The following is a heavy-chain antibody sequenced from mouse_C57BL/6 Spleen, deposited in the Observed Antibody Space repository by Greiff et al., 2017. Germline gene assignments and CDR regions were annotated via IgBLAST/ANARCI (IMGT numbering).Heavy chain of an antibody. D-gene: IGHD3-2*02. CDR1: GYTFTSYW. V-gene: IGHV1-69*01. CDR2: IDPSDSYT. CDR3: SRYSSGYGN. Sequence: QVQLQQPGAELVMPGASVKLSCKASGYTFTSYWMHWVKQRPGQGLEWIGEIDPSDSYTNYNQKFKGKSTLTVDKSSSTAYMQLSSLTSEDSAVYYCSRYSSGYGNWGQGTTLTVSS. J-gene: IGHJ2*01.